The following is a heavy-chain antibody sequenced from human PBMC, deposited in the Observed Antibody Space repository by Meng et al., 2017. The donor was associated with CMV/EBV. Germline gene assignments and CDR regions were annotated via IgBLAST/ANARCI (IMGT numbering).Heavy chain of an antibody. D-gene: IGHD3-22*01. Sequence: SDTLSLTCTVSGGSISSSSYYWGWIRQPPGKGLEWIGSIYYSGSTYYNPSLKSRVTISVDTSKNQFSLKLSSVTAADTAVYYCARREGYYDSSGSRDAFDIWGQGTMVTVSS. CDR2: IYYSGST. CDR3: ARREGYYDSSGSRDAFDI. V-gene: IGHV4-39*01. CDR1: GGSISSSSYY. J-gene: IGHJ3*02.